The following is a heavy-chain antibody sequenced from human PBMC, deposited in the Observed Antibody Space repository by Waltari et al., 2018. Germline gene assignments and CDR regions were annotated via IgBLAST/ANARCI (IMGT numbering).Heavy chain of an antibody. J-gene: IGHJ3*02. Sequence: EVQLVESGGGLVQPGGSLRLSCAASGFTFSSYSMNWVRQAPGKGLEWVSYISSSSSTIYYADSVKGRFTISRDNAKNSLYLQMNSLRAEDTAVYYCARDAGRIAAPWNPDAFDIWGQGTMVTVSS. CDR3: ARDAGRIAAPWNPDAFDI. CDR1: GFTFSSYS. V-gene: IGHV3-48*04. D-gene: IGHD6-13*01. CDR2: ISSSSSTI.